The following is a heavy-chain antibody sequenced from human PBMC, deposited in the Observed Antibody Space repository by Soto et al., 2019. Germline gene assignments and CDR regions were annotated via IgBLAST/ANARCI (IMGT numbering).Heavy chain of an antibody. V-gene: IGHV3-9*01. CDR3: AKDFTPGIAAAGPGY. J-gene: IGHJ4*02. D-gene: IGHD6-13*01. CDR1: GFTFDDYA. CDR2: ISWNSGSI. Sequence: EVQLVESGGGLVQSGRSLRLSCAASGFTFDDYAMHWVRQAPGKGLEWVSGISWNSGSIGYADSVKGRFTISRDNAKNSLYLQMNSLRAEDTALYYCAKDFTPGIAAAGPGYWGQGTLVTVSS.